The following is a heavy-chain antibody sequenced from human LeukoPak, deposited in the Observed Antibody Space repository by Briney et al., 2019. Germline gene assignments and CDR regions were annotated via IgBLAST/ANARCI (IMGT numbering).Heavy chain of an antibody. CDR3: AKVGGLGSFYRSPYFAY. V-gene: IGHV3-9*01. CDR1: GFIFGDYA. D-gene: IGHD3-10*01. CDR2: ISWNSDTI. J-gene: IGHJ4*02. Sequence: GGSLRLSCAAAGFIFGDYAMHWVRQAPGKGLEWVSGISWNSDTIGYADSVKGRFTISRDTAKNSLYLQMNSLRPEDTALYYCAKVGGLGSFYRSPYFAYWGQGTLVTVSS.